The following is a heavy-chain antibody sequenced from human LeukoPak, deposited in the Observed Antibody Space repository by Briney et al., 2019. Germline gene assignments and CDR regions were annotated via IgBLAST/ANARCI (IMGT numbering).Heavy chain of an antibody. V-gene: IGHV4-61*08. D-gene: IGHD6-6*01. CDR3: TRTYSSSSIDY. CDR2: IFYTGST. Sequence: SETPSLTCTVSGGSISSGGYYWSWIRQPPGKGLEWLGYIFYTGSTNYNPTLKSRVTMSIDTSKNQFSLQLSSVTAADTAVYYCTRTYSSSSIDYWGQGALVTVSS. J-gene: IGHJ4*02. CDR1: GGSISSGGYY.